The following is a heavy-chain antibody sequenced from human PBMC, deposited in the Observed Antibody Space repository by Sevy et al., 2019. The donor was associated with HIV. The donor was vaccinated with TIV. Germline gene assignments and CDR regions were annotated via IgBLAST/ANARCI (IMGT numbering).Heavy chain of an antibody. V-gene: IGHV1-46*03. D-gene: IGHD4-17*01. J-gene: IGHJ3*02. CDR2: INPTGGST. Sequence: ALVKVSCKASGYTFTNYYMHWVRQAPGQGLEWMGIINPTGGSTNYAPKFQGRLTMTRDTSTSTVYMELSGLRSEDTAVYYCARDTTVTGAFDIWGQGTMVTVSS. CDR3: ARDTTVTGAFDI. CDR1: GYTFTNYY.